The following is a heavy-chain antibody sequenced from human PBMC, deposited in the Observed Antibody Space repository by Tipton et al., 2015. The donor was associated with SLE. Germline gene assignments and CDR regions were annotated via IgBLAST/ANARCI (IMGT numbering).Heavy chain of an antibody. CDR3: AREGAEGFDP. CDR1: GGSISSSSYY. V-gene: IGHV4-39*07. CDR2: IYYSGST. Sequence: LRLSCTVSGGSISSSSYYWGWIRQPPGKGLEWIGSIYYSGSTNYNPSLKSRVTISVDTSKNQFSLKLSSVTAADTAVYYCAREGAEGFDPWDQGTLVTVSS. D-gene: IGHD3-16*01. J-gene: IGHJ5*02.